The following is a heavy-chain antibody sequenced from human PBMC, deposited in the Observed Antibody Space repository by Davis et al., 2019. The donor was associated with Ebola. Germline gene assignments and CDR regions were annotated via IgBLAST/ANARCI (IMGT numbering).Heavy chain of an antibody. Sequence: SVKVSCKASGGTFSSYAISWVRQAPGQGLEWMGGIIPIFGTANYAQKFQGRVTITADESTSTAYMELSSLRSEDTAVYYCAHSFSAIYYYYYMDVWGKGTTVTVSS. CDR2: IIPIFGTA. D-gene: IGHD2/OR15-2a*01. J-gene: IGHJ6*03. CDR1: GGTFSSYA. V-gene: IGHV1-69*13. CDR3: AHSFSAIYYYYYMDV.